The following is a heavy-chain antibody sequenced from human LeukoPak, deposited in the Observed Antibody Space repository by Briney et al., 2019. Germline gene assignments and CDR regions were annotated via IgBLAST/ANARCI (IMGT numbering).Heavy chain of an antibody. J-gene: IGHJ4*02. CDR2: IGGSGGST. CDR3: AKEYDSSGYSY. CDR1: GFTFSSYA. V-gene: IGHV3-23*01. Sequence: PGGSLRLSCAASGFTFSSYAMSWVRQAPGKGLEWVSAIGGSGGSTFYADSVKGRFTISRDNSKNTLDLQMNSLRAEDTAVYYCAKEYDSSGYSYWGQGTLVTVSS. D-gene: IGHD3-22*01.